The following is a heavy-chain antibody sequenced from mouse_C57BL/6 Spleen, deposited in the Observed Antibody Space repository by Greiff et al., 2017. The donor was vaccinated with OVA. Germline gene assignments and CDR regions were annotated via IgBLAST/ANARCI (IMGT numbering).Heavy chain of an antibody. J-gene: IGHJ2*01. Sequence: QVQLQQSGAELVKPGASVKLSCKASGYTFTSYWMQWVKQRPGQGLEWIGEIDPSDSYTNYNQKFKGKATLTVDTSSSTAYMQLSSLTSEDSAVYYCARGDTTVVATDYFDYWGQGTTLTVSS. V-gene: IGHV1-50*01. CDR3: ARGDTTVVATDYFDY. CDR1: GYTFTSYW. CDR2: IDPSDSYT. D-gene: IGHD1-1*01.